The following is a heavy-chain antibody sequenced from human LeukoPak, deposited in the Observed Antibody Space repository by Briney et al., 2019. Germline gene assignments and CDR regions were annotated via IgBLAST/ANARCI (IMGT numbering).Heavy chain of an antibody. CDR1: GFTFSSYA. CDR3: ARTYYDFWSGYKGLYYFDY. V-gene: IGHV3-64*01. D-gene: IGHD3-3*01. Sequence: AGSMRLSCAASGFTFSSYAMHWVRQAPGKGLEYVSAISSNGGSTYYANSVKGRFTISRDNSKNTLYLQMGSLRAEDMAVYYCARTYYDFWSGYKGLYYFDYWGQGTLVTVSS. J-gene: IGHJ4*02. CDR2: ISSNGGST.